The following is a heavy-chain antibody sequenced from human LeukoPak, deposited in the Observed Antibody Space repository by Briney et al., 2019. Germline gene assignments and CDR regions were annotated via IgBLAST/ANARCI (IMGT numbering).Heavy chain of an antibody. V-gene: IGHV1-18*01. D-gene: IGHD3-9*01. CDR1: GYTFTTYT. CDR2: ISAYNGNT. J-gene: IGHJ5*02. Sequence: GASVKVSCKASGYTFTTYTISWVRQAPGQGLEWMGWISAYNGNTNYAQKLQGRVTMTTDTSTSTAYMELRSLRSDDTAVYYCARGYDILTGYYTPYWFDPWGQGTLVTVSS. CDR3: ARGYDILTGYYTPYWFDP.